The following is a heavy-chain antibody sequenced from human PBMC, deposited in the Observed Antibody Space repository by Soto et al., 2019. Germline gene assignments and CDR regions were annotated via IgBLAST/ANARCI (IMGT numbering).Heavy chain of an antibody. CDR3: VSGSGQNWFDP. CDR2: ITGGDSRT. Sequence: GGSLRLSCAASGFSFSIYALSWVRQAPGKGLEWVSTITGGDSRTYYADSVKGRFTSSRDNSKNTLYLQMNSLRAEDTAVYYCVSGSGQNWFDPWGQGTLVTVSS. V-gene: IGHV3-23*01. J-gene: IGHJ5*02. CDR1: GFSFSIYA. D-gene: IGHD3-10*01.